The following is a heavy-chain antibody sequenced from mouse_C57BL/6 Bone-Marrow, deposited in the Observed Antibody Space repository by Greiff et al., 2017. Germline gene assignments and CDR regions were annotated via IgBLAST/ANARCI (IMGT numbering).Heavy chain of an antibody. CDR3: ARCYDAPFAY. V-gene: IGHV1-7*01. Sequence: VQVVEPGAELAKPGASVKLSCKASGYTFTSYWMHWVKQRPGQGLEWIGYIHPSSGYTKYNQKFKGKATLTADKSSSTAYMQLSSLTSADSAVYYCARCYDAPFAYWGQGTLVTVSA. CDR1: GYTFTSYW. J-gene: IGHJ3*01. CDR2: IHPSSGYT. D-gene: IGHD2-3*01.